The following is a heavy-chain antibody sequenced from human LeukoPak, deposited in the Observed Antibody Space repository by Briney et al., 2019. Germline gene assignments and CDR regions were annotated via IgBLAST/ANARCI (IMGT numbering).Heavy chain of an antibody. D-gene: IGHD3-10*01. V-gene: IGHV5-51*01. CDR1: GYSFTSYW. CDR2: IYPGDSDT. J-gene: IGHJ6*03. Sequence: GESLKISCKGSGYSFTSYWISWVRQMPGKGLEWMGIIYPGDSDTGYSPSFQGQVTISADKSISTAYLQWSSLKASDTAMYYCARRSEGYGSGSYVAYYMDVWGKGTTVTVSS. CDR3: ARRSEGYGSGSYVAYYMDV.